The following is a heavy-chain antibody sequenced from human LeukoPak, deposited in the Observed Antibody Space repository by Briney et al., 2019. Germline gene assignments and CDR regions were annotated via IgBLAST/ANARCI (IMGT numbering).Heavy chain of an antibody. V-gene: IGHV4-4*07. D-gene: IGHD6-13*01. CDR1: GGSISSYY. CDR3: ARQIASAGRAGFDF. CDR2: IYSTGST. J-gene: IGHJ4*02. Sequence: SETLSLTCTVSGGSISSYYWSWIRQPAGKGLEWIGRIYSTGSTNYNPSLKSRVTMSVDTSKNQFSLRLRSVTAADTAVYYCARQIASAGRAGFDFWAREPWSPSPQ.